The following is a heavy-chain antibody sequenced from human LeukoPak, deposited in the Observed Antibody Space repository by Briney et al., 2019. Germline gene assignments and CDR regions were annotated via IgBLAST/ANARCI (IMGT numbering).Heavy chain of an antibody. D-gene: IGHD3-22*01. V-gene: IGHV4-4*07. CDR1: GGSISSYY. CDR2: IYTSGST. CDR3: ARGRDGTGYSLDWFDS. Sequence: PSETLSLTCTVSGGSISSYYRSWIRQPAGKGLEWIGRIYTSGSTNYNPSLKSRVTMSVDKSKNQFSLKLSSVTAADTAVYYCARGRDGTGYSLDWFDSWGQGTLVTVSS. J-gene: IGHJ5*01.